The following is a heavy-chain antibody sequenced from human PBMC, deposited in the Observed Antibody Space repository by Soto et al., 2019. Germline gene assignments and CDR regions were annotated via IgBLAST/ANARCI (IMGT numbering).Heavy chain of an antibody. CDR1: GGSISSAENF. CDR2: INYSGNT. Sequence: QVQLQESGPGLVRPSQTLSLRCSVSGGSISSAENFWSWVRQPPGKGLEWIGYINYSGNTYFNPSLQTRLAISVDTCNNQSPLRLTSVTAADTAVYYCARASGDSSGYTFDYWGQATLVTVSS. D-gene: IGHD3-22*01. V-gene: IGHV4-30-4*01. CDR3: ARASGDSSGYTFDY. J-gene: IGHJ4*02.